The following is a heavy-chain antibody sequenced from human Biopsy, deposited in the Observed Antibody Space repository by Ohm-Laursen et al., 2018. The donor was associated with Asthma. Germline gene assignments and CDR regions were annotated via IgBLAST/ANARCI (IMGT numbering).Heavy chain of an antibody. CDR1: GFTFSTSW. J-gene: IGHJ4*02. V-gene: IGHV3-7*05. Sequence: SLRLSCAASGFTFSTSWMTWVRQAPGKGLEWVANIKEDGSEKNYVDSAKGRFTISRDNAKNSLYLQMNSLRAEDTALYHCGRDMGGFGSGWFPVEFWGQGTLVTVSS. CDR2: IKEDGSEK. CDR3: GRDMGGFGSGWFPVEF. D-gene: IGHD6-19*01.